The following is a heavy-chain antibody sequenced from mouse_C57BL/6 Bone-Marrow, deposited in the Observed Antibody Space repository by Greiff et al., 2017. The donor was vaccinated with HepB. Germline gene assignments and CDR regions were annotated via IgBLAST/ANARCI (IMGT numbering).Heavy chain of an antibody. D-gene: IGHD2-5*01. V-gene: IGHV2-5*01. CDR3: AKRSNFYSNYAMDY. J-gene: IGHJ4*01. CDR1: GFSLTSYG. Sequence: VQRVESGPGLVQPSQSLSITCTVSGFSLTSYGVHWVRQSPGKGLEWLGVIWRGGSTDYNAAFMSRLSITKDNSKSQVFFKMNSLQADDTAIYYCAKRSNFYSNYAMDYWGQGTSVTVSS. CDR2: IWRGGST.